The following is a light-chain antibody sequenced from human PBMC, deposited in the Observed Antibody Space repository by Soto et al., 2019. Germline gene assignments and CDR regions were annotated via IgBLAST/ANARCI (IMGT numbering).Light chain of an antibody. J-gene: IGLJ2*01. V-gene: IGLV1-47*01. CDR2: RNN. Sequence: QSVLTQPPSASGTPGQRVTISCSGSSSNIGSNYVYWYQQLPGTPPKLLIYRNNQRPSGVPDRFSGSKSGTSASLAISGLRSEDEADNYCAAWDDSLSGVVFGGGTKLTVL. CDR3: AAWDDSLSGVV. CDR1: SSNIGSNY.